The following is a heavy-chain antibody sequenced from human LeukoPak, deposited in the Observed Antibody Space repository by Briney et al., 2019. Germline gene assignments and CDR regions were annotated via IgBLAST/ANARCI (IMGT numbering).Heavy chain of an antibody. J-gene: IGHJ4*02. CDR3: ARDPFTSGDYYDSSGYSGY. D-gene: IGHD3-22*01. V-gene: IGHV3-21*01. CDR2: ISNSSSYI. CDR1: GFTFSNYS. Sequence: PGGSLRLSCAASGFTFSNYSMNWVRQAPGKGLEWGSSISNSSSYIYYADSVKGRFTISRDNAKNSLYLQMNSLRAEDTAVYYCARDPFTSGDYYDSSGYSGYWGQGTLVTVSS.